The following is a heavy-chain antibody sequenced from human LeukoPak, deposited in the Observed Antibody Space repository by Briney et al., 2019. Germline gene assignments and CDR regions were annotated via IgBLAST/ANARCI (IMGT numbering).Heavy chain of an antibody. CDR1: GGSISSSSYY. Sequence: PSETLSLTCTVSGGSISSSSYYWGWIRQPPGKGLEWIGSIYYSGSTYYNPSLKSRVTISVDTSKNQFSLKLSSVTAADTAVYYCARGVIAAAGRRGNWFDPWGQGTLVTVSS. J-gene: IGHJ5*02. V-gene: IGHV4-39*07. CDR3: ARGVIAAAGRRGNWFDP. D-gene: IGHD6-13*01. CDR2: IYYSGST.